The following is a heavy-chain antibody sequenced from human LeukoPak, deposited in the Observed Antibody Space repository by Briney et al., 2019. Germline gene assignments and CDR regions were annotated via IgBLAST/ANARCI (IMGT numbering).Heavy chain of an antibody. D-gene: IGHD1-26*01. CDR1: SGSISNYY. Sequence: SETLSLTCIVSSGSISNYYWSWIRQCPGKGLEWIGHISYTGRTNYNPSLWSRVIISLDTSNRQISLNLSSVTAADTAVYYCARDPGIVGDHDYWGQRTLVTISS. J-gene: IGHJ4*02. CDR3: ARDPGIVGDHDY. CDR2: ISYTGRT. V-gene: IGHV4-59*01.